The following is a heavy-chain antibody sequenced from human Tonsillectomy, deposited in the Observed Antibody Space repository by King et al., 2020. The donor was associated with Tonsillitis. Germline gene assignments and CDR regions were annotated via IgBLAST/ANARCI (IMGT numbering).Heavy chain of an antibody. CDR2: MNPNSVNT. CDR3: ARVGNCRGGSCYSSFDY. CDR1: GYTFTSYD. D-gene: IGHD2-15*01. Sequence: VQLVQSGAEVKKPGASVKVSCKASGYTFTSYDINWVRQATGQGLEWVGWMNPNSVNTGYAQNIQGRVTMTRNTSISTAYMELSSLRSEDTAVYYCARVGNCRGGSCYSSFDYWGQGTLVTVSS. J-gene: IGHJ4*02. V-gene: IGHV1-8*01.